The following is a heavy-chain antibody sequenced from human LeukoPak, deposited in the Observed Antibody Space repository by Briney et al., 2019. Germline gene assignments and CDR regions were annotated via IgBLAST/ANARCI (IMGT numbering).Heavy chain of an antibody. D-gene: IGHD6-19*01. J-gene: IGHJ4*02. CDR2: ISYDGSNK. V-gene: IGHV3-30*03. Sequence: GGSLRLSCAASGFTFSSYGMRWVRQAPGKGLEWVAVISYDGSNKYYADSVKGRFTISRDNSKNTLYLQMNSLRAEDTAVYYCAPLGIAVAGLDYWGQGTLVTVSS. CDR3: APLGIAVAGLDY. CDR1: GFTFSSYG.